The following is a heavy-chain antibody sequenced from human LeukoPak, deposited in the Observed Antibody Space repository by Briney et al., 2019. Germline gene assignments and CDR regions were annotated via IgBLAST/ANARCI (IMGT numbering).Heavy chain of an antibody. V-gene: IGHV1-69*05. J-gene: IGHJ3*02. CDR2: ITPIFGTA. CDR3: ASPAQSNLGELSLENWAFDI. Sequence: SVKVSCKASGGTFSSYAISWVRQAPGQGLEWMGGITPIFGTANYAQKFQGRVTITTDESTSTAYMELSSLRSEDTAVYYCASPAQSNLGELSLENWAFDIWGQGTMVTVSS. CDR1: GGTFSSYA. D-gene: IGHD3-16*02.